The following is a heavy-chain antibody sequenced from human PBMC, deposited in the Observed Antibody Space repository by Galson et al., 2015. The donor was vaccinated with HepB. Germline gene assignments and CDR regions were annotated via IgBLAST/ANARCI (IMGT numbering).Heavy chain of an antibody. J-gene: IGHJ3*02. D-gene: IGHD2-8*02. V-gene: IGHV1-2*06. Sequence: QSGAEVKKPGASVKVSCKASGYIFTSYGISWVRQAPGQGLEWMGRINPNSGGTNYAQKFQGRVTMTRDTSISTAYMELSRLRSDDTAVYYRARGGDLVGAFDIWGQGTMVTVSS. CDR1: GYIFTSYG. CDR3: ARGGDLVGAFDI. CDR2: INPNSGGT.